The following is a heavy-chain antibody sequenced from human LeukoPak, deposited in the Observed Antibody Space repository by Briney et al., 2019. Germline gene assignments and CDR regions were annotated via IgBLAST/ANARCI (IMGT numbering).Heavy chain of an antibody. J-gene: IGHJ4*02. V-gene: IGHV3-21*01. D-gene: IGHD3-22*01. Sequence: PGGSLRLSCAASGFTFSSYSMNWVRQAPGKGLEWVSSISSSSSYIYYADSVKGRFTISRDNAKNSLYLQMNSLRDEDTAVYYCARDTYYYDSSGYRDYWGQGTLVTVSS. CDR3: ARDTYYYDSSGYRDY. CDR1: GFTFSSYS. CDR2: ISSSSSYI.